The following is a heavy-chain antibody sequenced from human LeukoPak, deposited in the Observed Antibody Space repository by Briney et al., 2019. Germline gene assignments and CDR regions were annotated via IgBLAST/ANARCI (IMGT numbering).Heavy chain of an antibody. CDR3: ARGDLGFCSGGSCYSIY. J-gene: IGHJ4*02. CDR1: GYTFTGYP. Sequence: GASVKVSCKASGYTFTGYPMNWVRQAPGQGLEWMGWINTNTGNPTYAQGFTGRFVLSLDTSVSTAYLQISSLKAEDTAVYYCARGDLGFCSGGSCYSIYWGQGTLVTVSS. V-gene: IGHV7-4-1*02. D-gene: IGHD2-15*01. CDR2: INTNTGNP.